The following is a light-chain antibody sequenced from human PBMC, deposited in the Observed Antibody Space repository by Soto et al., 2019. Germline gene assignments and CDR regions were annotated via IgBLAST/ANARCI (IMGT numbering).Light chain of an antibody. J-gene: IGLJ1*01. CDR2: EVN. CDR3: SSSTTSTTYV. CDR1: SSDIGSYNY. V-gene: IGLV2-14*01. Sequence: QSVLTQPASVSGSPGQSTTISCTGTSSDIGSYNYVSWYQQHPGRAPRLMIYEVNNRPSGVSNRFSGSKSGNTASLTISGLQAEDEADYYCSSSTTSTTYVFGPGTKLTVL.